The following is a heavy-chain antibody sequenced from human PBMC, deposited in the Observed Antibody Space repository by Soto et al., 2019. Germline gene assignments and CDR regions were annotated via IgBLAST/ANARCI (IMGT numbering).Heavy chain of an antibody. CDR2: INTHNGNT. V-gene: IGHV1-18*01. CDR3: TREGSAPYYYYTMDA. D-gene: IGHD3-10*01. CDR1: GYTFTTYG. J-gene: IGHJ6*03. Sequence: GASVKVCCKASGYTFTTYGISWVRQAPGEGLERLGWINTHNGNTNYAQNLQGRVFMTADTSTNTAYMELRSLRSDDTAIYYCTREGSAPYYYYTMDAWGQGTTVAVSS.